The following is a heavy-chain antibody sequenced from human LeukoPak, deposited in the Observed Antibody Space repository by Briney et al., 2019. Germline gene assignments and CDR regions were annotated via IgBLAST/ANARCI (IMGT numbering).Heavy chain of an antibody. CDR2: INPNSGGT. J-gene: IGHJ6*03. CDR3: ASSVGEEEEQQLVLNYYYMDV. V-gene: IGHV1-2*02. D-gene: IGHD6-13*01. Sequence: ASVKVSCKASGYTFTGYYMHWVRQAPGQGLEWMGWINPNSGGTNYAQKFQGRVTMTRDTSISTAYMELSSLRSEDTAVYYCASSVGEEEEQQLVLNYYYMDVWGKGTTVTISS. CDR1: GYTFTGYY.